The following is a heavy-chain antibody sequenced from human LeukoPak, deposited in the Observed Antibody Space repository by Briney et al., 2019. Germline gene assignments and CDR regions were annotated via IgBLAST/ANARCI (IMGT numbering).Heavy chain of an antibody. D-gene: IGHD3-10*01. CDR2: ISAYNGNT. CDR1: GYTFTSYG. Sequence: ASVKVSCKASGYTFTSYGISWVRQAPGQGLEWMGWISAYNGNTNYAQKLQGRVTMTTDTSTSTAYMELRSLRSDDTAVYYCARDMVRGVRTDAFDIWGQGTMVTVSS. CDR3: ARDMVRGVRTDAFDI. V-gene: IGHV1-18*01. J-gene: IGHJ3*02.